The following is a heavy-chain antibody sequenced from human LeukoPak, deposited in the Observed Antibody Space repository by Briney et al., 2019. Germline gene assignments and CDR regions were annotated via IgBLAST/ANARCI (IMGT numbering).Heavy chain of an antibody. V-gene: IGHV1-8*01. CDR1: GYTFTSYD. Sequence: ASVKVSCKASGYTFTSYDINWVRQATGQGLEWMGWMNPNSGNTGYAQKFQGRVTMTRNTSISTAYMELSSLRSEDTAVYYCATQPMQLGYCSGGSCHYYYYYYMDVWGKGTTVTVSS. J-gene: IGHJ6*03. CDR3: ATQPMQLGYCSGGSCHYYYYYYMDV. CDR2: MNPNSGNT. D-gene: IGHD2-15*01.